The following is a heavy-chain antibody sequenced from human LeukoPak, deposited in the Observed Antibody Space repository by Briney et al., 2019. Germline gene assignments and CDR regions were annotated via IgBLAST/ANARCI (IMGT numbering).Heavy chain of an antibody. J-gene: IGHJ4*02. CDR1: GYTFTSYD. D-gene: IGHD1-26*01. Sequence: ASVKVSCKASGYTFTSYDINWVRQATGQGLEWMGIINPSGGITSYAQKFQGRVTVTRDTSTRTVYMELSSLRSEDTAVYYCARERGSFVFDYWGQGTLVTVSS. CDR2: INPSGGIT. CDR3: ARERGSFVFDY. V-gene: IGHV1-46*01.